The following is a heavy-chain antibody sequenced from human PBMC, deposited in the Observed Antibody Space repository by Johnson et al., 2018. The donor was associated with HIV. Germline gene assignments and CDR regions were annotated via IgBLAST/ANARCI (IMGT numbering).Heavy chain of an antibody. Sequence: VQLVESGGGVLRPGGSLRLSCEGFGFIFADYGLSWVRQAPGRGLEWVYGINWNGGRIGYADSVKGRCTISRDNVRNSLYLQMNSLRVDDTGIYYCARGGAGRWTRDAFDIWGQGTLVTVST. J-gene: IGHJ3*02. CDR3: ARGGAGRWTRDAFDI. CDR2: INWNGGRI. CDR1: GFIFADYG. V-gene: IGHV3-20*04. D-gene: IGHD1-1*01.